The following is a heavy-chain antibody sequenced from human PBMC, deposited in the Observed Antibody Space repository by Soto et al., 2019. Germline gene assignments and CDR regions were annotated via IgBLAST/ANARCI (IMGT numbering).Heavy chain of an antibody. CDR1: GFTFSSYA. CDR3: AKDLGLYSSSGPPYDY. CDR2: ISGSGGST. Sequence: GGSLRLSCAASGFTFSSYAMSWVRQAPGKGLEWVSAISGSGGSTYYADSVKGRFTISRDNSKNTLYLQMNSLRAEDTAVYYCAKDLGLYSSSGPPYDYWGQGTLVTVSA. D-gene: IGHD6-13*01. J-gene: IGHJ4*02. V-gene: IGHV3-23*01.